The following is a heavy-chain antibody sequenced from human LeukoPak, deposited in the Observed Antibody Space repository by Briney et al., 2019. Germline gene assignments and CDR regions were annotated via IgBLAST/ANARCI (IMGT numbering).Heavy chain of an antibody. CDR1: GFTFTTYA. J-gene: IGHJ5*02. CDR2: ISSSSSYI. D-gene: IGHD3-3*01. CDR3: AREQSDFWRGYYQYNWFDP. V-gene: IGHV3-21*01. Sequence: SGGSLRLSCAASGFTFTTYAMSWVRQAPGKGLEWVSSISSSSSYIYYADSVKGRFTISRDNAKNSLYLQMNSLRAEDTAVYYCAREQSDFWRGYYQYNWFDPWGQGTLVTVSS.